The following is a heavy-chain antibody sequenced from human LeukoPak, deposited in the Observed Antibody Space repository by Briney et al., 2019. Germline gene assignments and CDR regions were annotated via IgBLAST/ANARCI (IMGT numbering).Heavy chain of an antibody. J-gene: IGHJ4*02. V-gene: IGHV3-53*01. CDR3: AKTLVPSGIYHEDYFDY. Sequence: GGSLRLSCAASGFTVSSKYMNWVRQAPGKGLEWVSVIYTGGNTYYADSVKGRFTISRDNSKNTLYLQMNSLRVEDTALYYCAKTLVPSGIYHEDYFDYWGQGTLVTVSS. D-gene: IGHD1-26*01. CDR2: IYTGGNT. CDR1: GFTVSSKY.